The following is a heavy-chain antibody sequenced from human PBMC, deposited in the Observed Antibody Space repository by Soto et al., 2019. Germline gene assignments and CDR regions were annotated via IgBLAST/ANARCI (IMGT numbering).Heavy chain of an antibody. CDR1: GGTFSSYA. CDR3: ARADYDILTGPTENYYYYGMDV. D-gene: IGHD3-9*01. V-gene: IGHV1-69*13. Sequence: ASVKVSCKASGGTFSSYAISWVRQAPGQGLEWMGGIIPIFGTANYAQKFQGGVTITADESTSTAYMELSSLRSEDTAVYYCARADYDILTGPTENYYYYGMDVWGQGATVTVSS. CDR2: IIPIFGTA. J-gene: IGHJ6*02.